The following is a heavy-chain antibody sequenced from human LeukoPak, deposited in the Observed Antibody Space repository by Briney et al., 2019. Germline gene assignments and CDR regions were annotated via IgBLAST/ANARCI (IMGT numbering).Heavy chain of an antibody. CDR1: GFTFSTYA. Sequence: PGGSLRLSCAASGFTFSTYAMTWVRQAPGKGLEWVSSINGGSTYIYYADAVRGRFTISRDNAKNSLYLQMNSLRAEDTAVYYCARDRLGGGPLDDGPYNWFDPWGQGTLVTVSS. V-gene: IGHV3-21*01. D-gene: IGHD3-16*01. J-gene: IGHJ5*02. CDR2: INGGSTYI. CDR3: ARDRLGGGPLDDGPYNWFDP.